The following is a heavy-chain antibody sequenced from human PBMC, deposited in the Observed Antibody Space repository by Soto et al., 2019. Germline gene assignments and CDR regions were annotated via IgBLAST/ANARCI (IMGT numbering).Heavy chain of an antibody. CDR2: TYNNGNT. V-gene: IGHV4-31*03. D-gene: IGHD6-13*01. Sequence: QVQLRESGAGLVEPSQTVSLTCSISDDSLRKGGYHWTWIRQFRGRGLEWIGYTYNNGNTYYNPSLKGRVSISEDRSNTQSSLRRTYVTAADPAVYYCARERSIGWLNNWFDSWGQGMLVTVSS. J-gene: IGHJ5*02. CDR1: DDSLRKGGYH. CDR3: ARERSIGWLNNWFDS.